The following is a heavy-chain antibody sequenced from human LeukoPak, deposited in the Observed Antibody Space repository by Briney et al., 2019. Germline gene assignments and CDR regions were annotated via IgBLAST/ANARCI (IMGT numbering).Heavy chain of an antibody. J-gene: IGHJ4*02. D-gene: IGHD6-13*01. CDR3: ARVSWNYFSY. CDR2: IYYSGST. CDR1: GGSISSSSYY. Sequence: PSETLSLTCTVSGGSISSSSYYWGWIRQPPGKGLEWIGSIYYSGSTYYNPSLKSRVTISVDTSKNQFSLKLSSVTAADTAVYYCARVSWNYFSYWGQGTLVTVSS. V-gene: IGHV4-39*07.